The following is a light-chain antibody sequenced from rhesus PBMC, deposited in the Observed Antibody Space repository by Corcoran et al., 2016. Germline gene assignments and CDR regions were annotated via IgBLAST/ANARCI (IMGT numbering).Light chain of an antibody. Sequence: DIQMSQSPSSLSASVGDRVTITCRASQGISSYLNGYQQKPGKAPKLLIYYANSLASGVPSRFSGSGSGTDFTLTISSLQPEEFATYCYQQGNSNPLTFGGGTKVELK. CDR3: QQGNSNPLT. J-gene: IGKJ4*01. V-gene: IGKV1-32*02. CDR1: QGISSY. CDR2: YAN.